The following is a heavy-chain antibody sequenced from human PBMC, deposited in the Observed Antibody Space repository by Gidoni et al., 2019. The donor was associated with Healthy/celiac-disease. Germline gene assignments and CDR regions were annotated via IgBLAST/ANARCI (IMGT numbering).Heavy chain of an antibody. CDR3: AKEGFSGDLDY. J-gene: IGHJ4*02. V-gene: IGHV3-30*18. CDR2: ISYDGSNK. CDR1: GFTFSSYG. Sequence: QVQLVESGGGVVQPGRSLRLSCAASGFTFSSYGMHWVRQAPGKGLEWVAVISYDGSNKYYADSVKGRFTISRDNSKNTLYLQMNSLRAEDTAVYYCAKEGFSGDLDYWGQGTLVTVSS. D-gene: IGHD4-17*01.